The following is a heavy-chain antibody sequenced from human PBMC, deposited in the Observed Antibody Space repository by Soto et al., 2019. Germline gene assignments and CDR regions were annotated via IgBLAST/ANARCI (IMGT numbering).Heavy chain of an antibody. J-gene: IGHJ6*02. D-gene: IGHD2-15*01. CDR3: ARDTGEVAYSYYGMDV. V-gene: IGHV1-69*13. CDR1: GGTFSSYA. Sequence: ASVKVSCKASGGTFSSYAISWVRQAPGQGLEWMGGIIPIFGTANYAQKFQGRVTITADESTSTAYMELSSLRSEDTAVYYCARDTGEVAYSYYGMDVWGQGTTVTVAS. CDR2: IIPIFGTA.